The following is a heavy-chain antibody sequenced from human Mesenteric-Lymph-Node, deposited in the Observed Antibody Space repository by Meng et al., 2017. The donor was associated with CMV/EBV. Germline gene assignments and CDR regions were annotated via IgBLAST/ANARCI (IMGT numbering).Heavy chain of an antibody. D-gene: IGHD2-8*01. CDR2: MSSTGAYT. Sequence: GESLKISCTASDFTFSTYTMNWVRQAPGKGLEWVSSMSSTGAYTFYTHALRGRFTISRDNAKKSLLLQMNSLTAEDTAVYYCARGPSYCSNEVCPEWDVWGQGTTVTVSS. V-gene: IGHV3-21*01. CDR1: DFTFSTYT. CDR3: ARGPSYCSNEVCPEWDV. J-gene: IGHJ6*02.